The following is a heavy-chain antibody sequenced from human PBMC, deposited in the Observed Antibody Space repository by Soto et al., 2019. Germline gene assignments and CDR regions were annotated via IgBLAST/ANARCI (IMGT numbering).Heavy chain of an antibody. CDR3: ARDVAATLSYYYYYYGMDV. CDR2: INPSGGST. CDR1: GYTFTSYY. J-gene: IGHJ6*02. Sequence: ASVKVSCKASGYTFTSYYMHWVRQAPGQGLEWMGIINPSGGSTSYAQKFQGRVTMTRDTSTSTVYMELSSLGSEDTAVYYCARDVAATLSYYYYYYGMDVWGQGTTVTVSS. D-gene: IGHD2-15*01. V-gene: IGHV1-46*03.